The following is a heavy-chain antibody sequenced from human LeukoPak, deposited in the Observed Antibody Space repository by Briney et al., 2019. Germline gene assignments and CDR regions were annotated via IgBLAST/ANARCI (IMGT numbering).Heavy chain of an antibody. CDR1: GYSISSGYY. J-gene: IGHJ4*02. CDR3: ARYCSSTSCYEGVDY. D-gene: IGHD2-2*01. Sequence: SETLSLTCAVSGYSISSGYYWGWIRQPPGKGLEWIGNIYHSGSTYYNPSLKSRVTISVDTSKNQFSLKLSSVTAADTAVYYCARYCSSTSCYEGVDYWGQGTLVTVSS. CDR2: IYHSGST. V-gene: IGHV4-38-2*01.